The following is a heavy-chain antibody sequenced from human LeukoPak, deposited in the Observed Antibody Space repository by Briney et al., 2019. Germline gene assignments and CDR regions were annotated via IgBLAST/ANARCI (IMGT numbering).Heavy chain of an antibody. CDR2: ISYDGSNK. V-gene: IGHV3-30-3*01. J-gene: IGHJ4*02. Sequence: SGGSLRLSCAASGSTFSSYAMHWVRQAPGKGLEWVAVISYDGSNKYYADSVKGRFTISRDNSKNTLYLQMNSLRAEDTAVYYCARDRSPDYWGQGTLVTVSS. CDR3: ARDRSPDY. CDR1: GSTFSSYA.